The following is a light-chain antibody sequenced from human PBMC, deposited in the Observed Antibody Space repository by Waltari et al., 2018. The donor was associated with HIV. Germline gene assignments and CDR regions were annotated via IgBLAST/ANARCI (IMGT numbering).Light chain of an antibody. CDR2: GAY. Sequence: VLTQSPGFVSLSPGERATLSCRASESASTRYVAWYHEKPGQPPRLLIYGAYSRATSVPDRFRGSGSGRDFTLTINSLESDDFGVYHCQQYGNPPITFGGGTTVEI. V-gene: IGKV3-20*01. CDR1: ESASTRY. J-gene: IGKJ4*01. CDR3: QQYGNPPIT.